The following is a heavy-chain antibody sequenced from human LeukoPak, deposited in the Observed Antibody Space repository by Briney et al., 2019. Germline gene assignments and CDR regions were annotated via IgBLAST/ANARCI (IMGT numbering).Heavy chain of an antibody. CDR2: MNPNSGNT. D-gene: IGHD1-26*01. Sequence: GASVKVSCKASGYTFTGYDINWVRQATGQGLEWMGWMNPNSGNTGYAQKFQGRVTITRNTSISTAYMELSSLRSEDTAVYYCARAWRWELENWFDPWGQGTLVTVSS. J-gene: IGHJ5*02. V-gene: IGHV1-8*03. CDR3: ARAWRWELENWFDP. CDR1: GYTFTGYD.